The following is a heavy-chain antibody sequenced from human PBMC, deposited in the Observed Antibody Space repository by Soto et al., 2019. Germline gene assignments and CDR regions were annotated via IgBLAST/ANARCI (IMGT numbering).Heavy chain of an antibody. CDR3: VRGEYMHACDI. V-gene: IGHV3-74*01. Sequence: EVQLVESGGGLVQPGGSLRLSCAASGFTFSSYWMYWVRQAPGKGLEWVSHMNNDGSYTIYEESVKGRCTFSRDKAKNTLYLQMNSLRDEETAVYYCVRGEYMHACDIWGQGTMVTVSS. CDR1: GFTFSSYW. J-gene: IGHJ3*02. D-gene: IGHD6-6*01. CDR2: MNNDGSYT.